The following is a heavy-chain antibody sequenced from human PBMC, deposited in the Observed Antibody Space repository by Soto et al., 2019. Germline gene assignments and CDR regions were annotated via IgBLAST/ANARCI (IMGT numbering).Heavy chain of an antibody. D-gene: IGHD2-2*01. CDR1: GGSISSSSYY. Sequence: SETLSLTCTVSGGSISSSSYYWGWIRQPPGKGLEWIGSIYYSGSTYYNPSLKSRVTISVDTSKNQFSLKLSSVTAADTAVYYCARPGNSVPAASENWFDPWGQGTLVTVSS. CDR3: ARPGNSVPAASENWFDP. V-gene: IGHV4-39*01. CDR2: IYYSGST. J-gene: IGHJ5*02.